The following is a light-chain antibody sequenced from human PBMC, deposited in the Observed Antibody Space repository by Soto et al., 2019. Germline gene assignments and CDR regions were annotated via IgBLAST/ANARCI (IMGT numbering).Light chain of an antibody. Sequence: DFQMTQSPSSVSASVGDRVTITCRASQDIGSWLAWYQQKPGKAPDLLIYGASSLQSGVPSRFYGSGSGTDFTLTISSLQPEDFATYYCQQDGSFPLTFGQGTRLEIK. CDR3: QQDGSFPLT. J-gene: IGKJ5*01. CDR2: GAS. V-gene: IGKV1-12*01. CDR1: QDIGSW.